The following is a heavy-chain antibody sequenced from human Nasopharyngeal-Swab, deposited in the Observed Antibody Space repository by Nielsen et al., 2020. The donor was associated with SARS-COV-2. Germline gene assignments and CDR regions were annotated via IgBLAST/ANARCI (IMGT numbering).Heavy chain of an antibody. CDR1: GGTFSSYA. CDR2: IIPIFGTA. J-gene: IGHJ4*02. CDR3: ARGGVYYDSSGYDY. D-gene: IGHD3-22*01. V-gene: IGHV1-69*05. Sequence: SVQVSCKASGGTFSSYAISCVRQAPGQGLEWMGGIIPIFGTANYAQKFQGWVTMTRDTSISTAYMELSRLRSDDTAVYYCARGGVYYDSSGYDYWGQGTLVTVSS.